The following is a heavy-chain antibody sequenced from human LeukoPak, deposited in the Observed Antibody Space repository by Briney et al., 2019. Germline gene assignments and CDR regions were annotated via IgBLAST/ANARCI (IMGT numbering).Heavy chain of an antibody. J-gene: IGHJ4*02. V-gene: IGHV6-1*01. CDR3: ARGKYTSFDN. CDR2: TYYRSKWSF. D-gene: IGHD6-6*01. CDR1: GDSIFTNNVA. Sequence: SQTLSLTCAISGDSIFTNNVAWNWIRQSPSRGLEWLGRTYYRSKWSFDYAVSVKSRITINAATTKNQFSLQLSSVTPEDTAVYYCARGKYTSFDNWGQGTLVTVSS.